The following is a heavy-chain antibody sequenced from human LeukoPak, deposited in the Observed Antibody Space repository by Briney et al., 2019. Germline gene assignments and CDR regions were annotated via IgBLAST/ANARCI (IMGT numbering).Heavy chain of an antibody. J-gene: IGHJ4*02. V-gene: IGHV3-7*03. Sequence: GGSLRLSCAASGFTFSSYWMNWVRQAPGKGLEWVANIKRDGSEKYYVDSVKGRFTISRDNAKNSLYLQMNSLRAEDTAVYYCPTSGVAAAGLNFDYWGQGTLVTVSS. CDR3: PTSGVAAAGLNFDY. CDR1: GFTFSSYW. D-gene: IGHD6-13*01. CDR2: IKRDGSEK.